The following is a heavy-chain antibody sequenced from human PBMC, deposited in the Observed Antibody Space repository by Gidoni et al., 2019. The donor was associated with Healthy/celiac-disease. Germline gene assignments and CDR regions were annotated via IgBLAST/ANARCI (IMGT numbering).Heavy chain of an antibody. Sequence: QVQLVESGGGVVQPGRSLRLSCAASGFTLSSYGMHWVRQAPGKGLEWVAVISYDGSNKYFADSVKGRFTISRDNSKNTLYLQMNSLRAEDTAVYYCAKDRYNWNHSCDYWGQGTLVTVSS. CDR1: GFTLSSYG. V-gene: IGHV3-30*18. D-gene: IGHD1-20*01. J-gene: IGHJ4*02. CDR3: AKDRYNWNHSCDY. CDR2: ISYDGSNK.